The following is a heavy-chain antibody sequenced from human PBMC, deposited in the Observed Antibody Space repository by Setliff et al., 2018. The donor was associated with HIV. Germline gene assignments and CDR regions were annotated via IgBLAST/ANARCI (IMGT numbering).Heavy chain of an antibody. Sequence: SETLSLTCTVSGGSISSYYWSWIRQPAGKGLEWIGRIYTSGSTKYNPSLKSRVTMSLDTSKNQFSLKLRSVTAADTAVYYCVRLFITDGITSSSFDLWGQGTMVTVSS. V-gene: IGHV4-4*07. CDR1: GGSISSYY. CDR2: IYTSGST. D-gene: IGHD3-9*01. J-gene: IGHJ3*01. CDR3: VRLFITDGITSSSFDL.